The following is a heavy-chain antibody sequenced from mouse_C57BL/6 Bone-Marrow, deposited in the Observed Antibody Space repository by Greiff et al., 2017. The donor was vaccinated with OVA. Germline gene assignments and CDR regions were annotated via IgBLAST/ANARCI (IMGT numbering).Heavy chain of an antibody. J-gene: IGHJ2*01. Sequence: QVQLQQPGAELVKPGASVKLSCKASGYTFTSYWMHWVKQRPGQGLEWIGMIHPNSGSTNYNEKFKSKATLTVDKSSSTAYMQRSSLTSEDSAVYYCTRRGIRYFDYWGQGTTLTVSS. CDR3: TRRGIRYFDY. CDR1: GYTFTSYW. CDR2: IHPNSGST. V-gene: IGHV1-64*01.